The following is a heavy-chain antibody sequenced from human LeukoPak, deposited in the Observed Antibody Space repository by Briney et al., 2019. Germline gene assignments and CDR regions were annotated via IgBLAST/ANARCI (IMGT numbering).Heavy chain of an antibody. J-gene: IGHJ6*02. CDR2: IYYSGYT. CDR3: ARGVCTSTSCYAGDYGMDV. CDR1: GGSMSSYY. V-gene: IGHV4-59*08. Sequence: SETLSLTCTVSGGSMSSYYWSWIRQPPGKGLEWIGYIYYSGYTNYNPSLKSRVTISLDTSKNQFSLKLSSVTAADTAVYYCARGVCTSTSCYAGDYGMDVWGQGTPVTVSS. D-gene: IGHD2-2*01.